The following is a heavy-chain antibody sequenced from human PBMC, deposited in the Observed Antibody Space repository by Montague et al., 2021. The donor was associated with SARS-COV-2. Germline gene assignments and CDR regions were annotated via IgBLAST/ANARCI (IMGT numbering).Heavy chain of an antibody. D-gene: IGHD3-9*01. Sequence: TLSLTCTVSGGSISSGGYYWSWIRQHLGKGLEWIGYIYYSGSTYYNPSLKSRVTISVDTSKNQFSLKLSSVTAADTAVYYCARYEGYYDILTGYSTPYYYYGMDVWGQGTTVTVSS. CDR3: ARYEGYYDILTGYSTPYYYYGMDV. CDR1: GGSISSGGYY. V-gene: IGHV4-31*03. J-gene: IGHJ6*02. CDR2: IYYSGST.